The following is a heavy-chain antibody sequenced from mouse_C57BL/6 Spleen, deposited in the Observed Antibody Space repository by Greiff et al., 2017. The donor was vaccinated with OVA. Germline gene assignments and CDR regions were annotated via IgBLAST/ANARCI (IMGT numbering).Heavy chain of an antibody. J-gene: IGHJ4*01. CDR1: GFNIKDDY. CDR3: TTSNYERAMYY. Sequence: VQLQQSGAELVRPGASVKLSCTASGFNIKDDYMHWVKQRPEQGLEWIGWIDPENGDTEYASKFQGKATITADTSSNTSYLQLSSLTSADTAVYYCTTSNYERAMYYWGQGTSVTVSS. CDR2: IDPENGDT. V-gene: IGHV14-4*01. D-gene: IGHD2-5*01.